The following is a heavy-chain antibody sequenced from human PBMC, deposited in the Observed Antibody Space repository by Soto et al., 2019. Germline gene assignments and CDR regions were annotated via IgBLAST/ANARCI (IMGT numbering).Heavy chain of an antibody. J-gene: IGHJ4*02. D-gene: IGHD3-3*01. V-gene: IGHV3-23*01. CDR3: AKEEWPGFDY. Sequence: EVQLLESGGGLVQPGGSLRLSCAASGFTFSSYGMSWVRQAPGKGLEWVSDISGSGGSTYYADSVKCRFTVSRDNSKNTLYLQMNSLRAEDTAVYYCAKEEWPGFDYWGQGTLVTVSS. CDR1: GFTFSSYG. CDR2: ISGSGGST.